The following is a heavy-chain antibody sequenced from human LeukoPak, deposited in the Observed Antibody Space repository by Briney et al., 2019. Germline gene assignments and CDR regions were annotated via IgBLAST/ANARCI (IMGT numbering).Heavy chain of an antibody. CDR2: IRSNAYGGTT. J-gene: IGHJ4*02. D-gene: IGHD2-15*01. CDR3: ARGPREFCSGGSCYGKRFDY. V-gene: IGHV3-49*03. Sequence: GGSLRLSCSASGFTFGNYAMSWFRQAPGKGLEWVGFIRSNAYGGTTDYAASVKGRFTISRDDSKSIAYLQMNSLKIEDTAVYYCARGPREFCSGGSCYGKRFDYWGQGTLVTVSS. CDR1: GFTFGNYA.